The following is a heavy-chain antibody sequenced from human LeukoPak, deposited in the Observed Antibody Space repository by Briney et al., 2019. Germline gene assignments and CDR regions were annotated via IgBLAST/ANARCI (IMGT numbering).Heavy chain of an antibody. CDR2: NNPNSGGT. CDR1: GYTFTGYF. J-gene: IGHJ4*02. D-gene: IGHD1-26*01. CDR3: AREYSRYSGTYYDY. Sequence: ASVKVSCKASGYTFTGYFIHWVRQAPGQGLEWIGCNNPNSGGTNYAQKFQGRVTMTRNTSISTAYMELSRVRSDDTAVYYCAREYSRYSGTYYDYWGQGTLVTVSS. V-gene: IGHV1-2*02.